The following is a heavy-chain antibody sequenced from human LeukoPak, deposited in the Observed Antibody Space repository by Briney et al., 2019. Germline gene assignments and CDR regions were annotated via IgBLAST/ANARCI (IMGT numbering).Heavy chain of an antibody. D-gene: IGHD6-6*01. CDR2: IYQSGST. V-gene: IGHV4-38-2*02. CDR3: ARVRAAARPGKYNWFDP. J-gene: IGHJ5*02. Sequence: SETLSLTCSVSGYSIRSGYHWAWIRQSPGKGLEWLGSIYQSGSTYDKPSLKSRVTISVDTSKNQFSLKLSSVTAADTAVYYCARVRAAARPGKYNWFDPWGQGTLVTVSS. CDR1: GYSIRSGYH.